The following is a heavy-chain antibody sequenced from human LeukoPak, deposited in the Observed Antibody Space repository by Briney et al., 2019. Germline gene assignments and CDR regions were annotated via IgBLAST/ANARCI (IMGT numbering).Heavy chain of an antibody. CDR3: ASQVLLWFGELFDYFDY. CDR1: GTSIKTYY. CDR2: IYYSGST. V-gene: IGHV4-59*12. D-gene: IGHD3-10*01. Sequence: KPSETLSLTCNVSGTSIKTYYWSWIRQPPGKGLEWIGSIYYSGSTYYNPSLKSRVTISVDTSKNQFSLKLGSVTAADTAVYYCASQVLLWFGELFDYFDYWGQGTLVTVSS. J-gene: IGHJ4*02.